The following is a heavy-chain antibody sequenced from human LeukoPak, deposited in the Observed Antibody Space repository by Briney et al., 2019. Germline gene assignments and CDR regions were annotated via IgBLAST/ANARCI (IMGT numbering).Heavy chain of an antibody. CDR3: ARLVGARKGGFDY. J-gene: IGHJ4*02. V-gene: IGHV4-39*01. CDR1: GGSIRSSYYY. CDR2: IYDSGST. D-gene: IGHD1-26*01. Sequence: SETLSLTCTVSGGSIRSSYYYWGWIRQPPGKGLEWIGSIYDSGSTYYNPSLKSRVTISVDTSKNQFSLKLNSVTAADTAVYYCARLVGARKGGFDYWGQGTLVTVSS.